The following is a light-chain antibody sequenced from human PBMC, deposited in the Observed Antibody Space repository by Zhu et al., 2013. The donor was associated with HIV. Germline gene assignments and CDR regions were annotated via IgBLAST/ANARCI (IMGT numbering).Light chain of an antibody. CDR2: EVS. J-gene: IGLJ2*01. CDR3: SSYTSSGTLVV. V-gene: IGLV2-14*01. Sequence: QSALTQPASVSGSPGQSITISCTGTSSDVGGYNHVSWYQQHPGKAPKLMIFEVSDRPSGVSHRFSGSKSGNTASLTISGLLAEDEADYYCSSYTSSGTLVVFGGGTQLTVL. CDR1: SSDVGGYNH.